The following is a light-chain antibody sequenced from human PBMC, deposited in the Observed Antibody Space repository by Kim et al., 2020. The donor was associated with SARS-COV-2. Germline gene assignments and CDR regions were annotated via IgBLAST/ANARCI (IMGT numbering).Light chain of an antibody. Sequence: EIVLTQSPGTLSLSPGERATLSCRASQSVSSSYLAWYQQKPGQAPRLLIYGASSRATGISDRFSGSGSETDFTLTISRLEPEDFAVYYCQQYGSSQGYTFGQGTKLEI. V-gene: IGKV3-20*01. J-gene: IGKJ2*01. CDR2: GAS. CDR3: QQYGSSQGYT. CDR1: QSVSSSY.